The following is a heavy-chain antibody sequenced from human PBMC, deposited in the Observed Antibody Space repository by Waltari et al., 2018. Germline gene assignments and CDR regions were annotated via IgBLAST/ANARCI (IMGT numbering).Heavy chain of an antibody. D-gene: IGHD6-13*01. Sequence: EVQLVESGGGLVQPGGSLRLSCAASGFTFSNNWMTWVRQAPGKGLEWVANINQDGSEKYSVESVKGRFTISRDNAKNSLYLQLNSLRADDTVVYYCTRGGDDSSWYWRNWGQGTLVTVSS. V-gene: IGHV3-7*01. CDR2: INQDGSEK. J-gene: IGHJ4*02. CDR3: TRGGDDSSWYWRN. CDR1: GFTFSNNW.